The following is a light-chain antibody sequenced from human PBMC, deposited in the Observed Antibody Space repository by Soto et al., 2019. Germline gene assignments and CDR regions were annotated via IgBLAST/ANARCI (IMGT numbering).Light chain of an antibody. J-gene: IGKJ1*01. CDR3: QQSYSTRWT. V-gene: IGKV1-39*01. CDR1: QSISSY. Sequence: DIQMTQSPSSLSASVGDIVTITCRSSQSISSYLNWYQQKPGKAPKLLLYAASSLQSGLPSRFSGSGSGTDFTLTISSLQPADFATYYCQQSYSTRWTFGKGTKVEIK. CDR2: AAS.